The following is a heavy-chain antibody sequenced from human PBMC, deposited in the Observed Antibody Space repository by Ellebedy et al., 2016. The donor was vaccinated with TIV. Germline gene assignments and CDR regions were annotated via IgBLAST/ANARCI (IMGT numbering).Heavy chain of an antibody. CDR2: IYYSGTT. J-gene: IGHJ5*02. CDR3: ARLPTGYPNWFDP. Sequence: SETLSLXXSVSGGSISSTIYNWGWIRQAPGKGLEWIGTIYYSGTTYYNPSLMSRVAISIDTSKNQFSLKLSSVTAADTAVYYCARLPTGYPNWFDPWGQGTLVTVSS. V-gene: IGHV4-39*07. D-gene: IGHD5-12*01. CDR1: GGSISSTIYN.